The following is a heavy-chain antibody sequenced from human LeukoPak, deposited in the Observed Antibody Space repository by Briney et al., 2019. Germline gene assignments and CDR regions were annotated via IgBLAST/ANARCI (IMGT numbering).Heavy chain of an antibody. CDR2: ISYDGSNK. V-gene: IGHV3-30-3*01. Sequence: PGRSLRLSCAASGFTFSSYAMHWVRQAPGKGLEWVAVISYDGSNKYYADSVKGRFTISRDNSKNTLYLQMNSLRAEDTAVYYCAREMEQQLVDYWGQGTLVTVSS. CDR1: GFTFSSYA. J-gene: IGHJ4*02. D-gene: IGHD6-13*01. CDR3: AREMEQQLVDY.